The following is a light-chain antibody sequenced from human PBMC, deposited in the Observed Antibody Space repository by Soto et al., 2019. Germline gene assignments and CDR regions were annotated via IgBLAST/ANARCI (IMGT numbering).Light chain of an antibody. V-gene: IGLV1-40*01. CDR3: QSYDTILTAFV. CDR1: SSNIGADYD. J-gene: IGLJ1*01. CDR2: ANT. Sequence: QSVLTQPPSVSGAPGQRVTISCTGSSSNIGADYDVHWYQQFPGTAPKLLIFANTNRPSGVPGRFSGSKSGTSASLAITELQAEDEADYYCQSYDTILTAFVFGTGTKVTVL.